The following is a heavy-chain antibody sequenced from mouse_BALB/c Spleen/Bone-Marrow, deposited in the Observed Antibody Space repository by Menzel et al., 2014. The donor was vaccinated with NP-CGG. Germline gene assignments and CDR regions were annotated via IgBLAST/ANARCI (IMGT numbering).Heavy chain of an antibody. CDR1: GFTFSSYI. Sequence: EVHLVESGGGLVQPGGSLKLSCAASGFTFSSYIMSWVRQTPEKRLEWVAYISNGGGSIYYPDTVKGRFTISRDNDKNTLYLQMSSLKSEDTAMYYCASHYYDSSPFAYWGQGTLVTVS. CDR3: ASHYYDSSPFAY. J-gene: IGHJ3*01. D-gene: IGHD1-1*01. CDR2: ISNGGGSI. V-gene: IGHV5-12-2*01.